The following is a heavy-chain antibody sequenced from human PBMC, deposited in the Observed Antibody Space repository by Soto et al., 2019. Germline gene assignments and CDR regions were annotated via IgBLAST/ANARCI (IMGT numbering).Heavy chain of an antibody. CDR2: IYYSGST. CDR1: GGSISSGGYS. D-gene: IGHD1-26*01. Sequence: SETLSLTCTVSGGSISSGGYSWSWIRQSPEKGLEWLGCIYYSGSTYYNPSLKSRVTISVDTSKNQFSLKLSSVTAADTAVYYCARSPSLVGATVFDYWGQGTLVTVSS. J-gene: IGHJ4*02. V-gene: IGHV4-30-2*03. CDR3: ARSPSLVGATVFDY.